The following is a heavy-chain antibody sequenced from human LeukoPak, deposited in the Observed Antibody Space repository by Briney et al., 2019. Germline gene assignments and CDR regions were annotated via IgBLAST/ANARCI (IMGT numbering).Heavy chain of an antibody. V-gene: IGHV3-33*01. CDR2: IWYDGSNK. D-gene: IGHD6-13*01. CDR3: ARNSYSSSWIDDY. J-gene: IGHJ4*02. CDR1: GFTFSSYG. Sequence: GGSLRLSCAASGFTFSSYGMHWVRQAPGSGLEWVALIWYDGSNKYYADPVKGRFTISRDNSKNTLYLQMNSLRAEDTAVYYCARNSYSSSWIDDYWGQGTLVTVSS.